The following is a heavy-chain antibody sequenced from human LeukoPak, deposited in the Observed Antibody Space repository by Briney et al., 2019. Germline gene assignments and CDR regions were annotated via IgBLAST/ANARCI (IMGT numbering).Heavy chain of an antibody. CDR3: ARDVSSGWYGDIFDY. Sequence: SETLSLTCTVSGGSISSYHWSWIRQPAGKGLEWIGRIYTSGSTNYNPSLKSRVTMSVDTSKNQFSLKLSSVTAADTAVYYCARDVSSGWYGDIFDYWGQGTLVTVSS. CDR2: IYTSGST. D-gene: IGHD6-19*01. V-gene: IGHV4-4*07. J-gene: IGHJ4*02. CDR1: GGSISSYH.